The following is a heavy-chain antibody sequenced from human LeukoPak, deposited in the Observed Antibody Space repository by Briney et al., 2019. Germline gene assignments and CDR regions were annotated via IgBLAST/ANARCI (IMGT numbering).Heavy chain of an antibody. D-gene: IGHD6-19*01. Sequence: PSETLSLTCTVSGGSISSSSYYWGWIRQPPGKGLEWIGSIYYSGSTYYNPSLKSRVTISVDTSKNQFSLKLSSVTAADTAVYYCARHRIAVAGNLYNWFDPWGQGTLVTVSS. V-gene: IGHV4-39*01. CDR2: IYYSGST. CDR1: GGSISSSSYY. CDR3: ARHRIAVAGNLYNWFDP. J-gene: IGHJ5*02.